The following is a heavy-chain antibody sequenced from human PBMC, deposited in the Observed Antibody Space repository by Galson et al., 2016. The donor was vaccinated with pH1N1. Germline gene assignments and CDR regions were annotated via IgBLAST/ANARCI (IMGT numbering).Heavy chain of an antibody. D-gene: IGHD5-24*01. V-gene: IGHV1-46*01. CDR1: GHTFSSYY. CDR2: INPSDTTT. CDR3: ARDRGDEGNLPQLWLDY. Sequence: SVKVSCKASGHTFSSYYIHWVRQAPGQGLEWMGIINPSDTTTTYAQRFQARVTMTWDTSTSTVYMELSSLRSEDTAVYYCARDRGDEGNLPQLWLDYWGQGTLVTVSS. J-gene: IGHJ4*02.